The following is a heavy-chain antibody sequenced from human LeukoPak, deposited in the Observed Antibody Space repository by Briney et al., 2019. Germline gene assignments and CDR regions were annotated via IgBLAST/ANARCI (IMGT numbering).Heavy chain of an antibody. CDR3: ARAEPTTGPRPFDS. D-gene: IGHD4-17*01. V-gene: IGHV1-2*06. Sequence: GASVKVSCKASGYTFTAYYIHWVRQAPGQGLEWMGRINPNNDGTNYAQKFQGRVTMTRDTSISTAYMELNSLRADDTAVYYCARAEPTTGPRPFDSWGQGTLVPVPS. J-gene: IGHJ4*02. CDR2: INPNNDGT. CDR1: GYTFTAYY.